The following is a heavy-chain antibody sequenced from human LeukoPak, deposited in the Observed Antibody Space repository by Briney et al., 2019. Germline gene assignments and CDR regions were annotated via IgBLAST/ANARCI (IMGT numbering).Heavy chain of an antibody. CDR1: GGSISSYY. CDR3: ARNYATGWFDP. J-gene: IGHJ5*02. V-gene: IGHV4-59*01. D-gene: IGHD1-7*01. Sequence: PSETLSLTCTVSGGSISSYYWSWIRQPPGKGLEWIGYIYYSGSTNYNPSLKSRVTISVDTSKNQFSLKLSSVTAADTAVYYCARNYATGWFDPWGQGTLVTVSS. CDR2: IYYSGST.